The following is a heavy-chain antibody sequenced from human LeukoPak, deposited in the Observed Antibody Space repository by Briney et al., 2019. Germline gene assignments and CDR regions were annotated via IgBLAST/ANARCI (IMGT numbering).Heavy chain of an antibody. D-gene: IGHD1-26*01. J-gene: IGHJ4*02. V-gene: IGHV4-59*01. CDR2: IYYSGST. CDR3: ARGKELFDY. Sequence: PSETLSLTCTVSGGSLSSYYWSWIRQPPGKGLEWIGYIYYSGSTNYNPSLKSRVTISVDTSKNQFSLKLSSVTAADTAVYYCARGKELFDYWGQGTLVTVSS. CDR1: GGSLSSYY.